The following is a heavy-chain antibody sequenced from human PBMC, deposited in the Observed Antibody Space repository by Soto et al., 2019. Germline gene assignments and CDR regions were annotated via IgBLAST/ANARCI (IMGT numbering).Heavy chain of an antibody. CDR1: GFTFSSYW. D-gene: IGHD2-2*01. CDR2: INSDGSTT. Sequence: PGGSLRLSCAASGFTFSSYWMHWVRQAPGKGLVWVSRINSDGSTTTYAGSVKGRFTISRDNAKNTLFLQMNSLRAEDTAVYYCVRARPASGPAYAFDIWGQGTMVTVSS. CDR3: VRARPASGPAYAFDI. V-gene: IGHV3-74*01. J-gene: IGHJ3*02.